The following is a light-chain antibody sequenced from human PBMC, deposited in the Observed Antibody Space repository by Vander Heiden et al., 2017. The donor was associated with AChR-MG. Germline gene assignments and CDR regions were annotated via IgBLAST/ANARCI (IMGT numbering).Light chain of an antibody. V-gene: IGLV1-47*01. CDR2: RSN. CDR3: AAWDDSLSGWV. J-gene: IGLJ3*02. Sequence: VLTHPPSASDPPWQRVTISCSGSSPNIGSNYVYWYQQLPRTAPTLLIYRSNQRPSGAPDRFSGSKSGTSASLAISGLRSEDEADYYCAAWDDSLSGWVFGGGTKLTVL. CDR1: SPNIGSNY.